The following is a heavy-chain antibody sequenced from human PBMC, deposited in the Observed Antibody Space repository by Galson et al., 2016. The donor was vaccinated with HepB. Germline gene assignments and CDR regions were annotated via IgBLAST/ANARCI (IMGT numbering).Heavy chain of an antibody. Sequence: SLRLSCAASTFTFSDYYMSWIRQAPGRGLEWISYISGSGRPIYYADSVKGRFTISRDNAKNSLFLQMNSLRAEDTAVYYCAGGGGFRVGGYFNSWGQGTLVTVSS. J-gene: IGHJ4*02. V-gene: IGHV3-11*01. D-gene: IGHD3-16*01. CDR1: TFTFSDYY. CDR3: AGGGGFRVGGYFNS. CDR2: ISGSGRPI.